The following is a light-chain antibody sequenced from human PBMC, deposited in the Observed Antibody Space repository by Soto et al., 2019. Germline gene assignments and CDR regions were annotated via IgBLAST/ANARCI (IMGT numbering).Light chain of an antibody. CDR3: QEYINWPSLT. CDR1: QSVRRN. CDR2: GAS. V-gene: IGKV3-15*01. J-gene: IGKJ4*01. Sequence: EIVLTQSPATLSVSSGERATLSCRASQSVRRNLAWYQQKPGQGPRLLIFGASTRATNIPARFSGSGSGTEFTLTISSLQSEDFAVYYCQEYINWPSLTFGGGTKVEIK.